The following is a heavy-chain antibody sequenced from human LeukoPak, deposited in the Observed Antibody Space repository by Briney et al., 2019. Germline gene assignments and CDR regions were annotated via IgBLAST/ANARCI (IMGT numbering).Heavy chain of an antibody. CDR3: AKRKNSPGYSSLDQ. D-gene: IGHD2-15*01. V-gene: IGHV3-23*01. Sequence: GGSLRLSCVASGFTFSSFALDWVRQAPGWGLEWISVVSRTGSTKYYADSVKGRFTVSRDNSKNTVYLQMNSLRVDDSAVYYCAKRKNSPGYSSLDQWGQGTLVTVSS. J-gene: IGHJ4*02. CDR1: GFTFSSFA. CDR2: VSRTGSTK.